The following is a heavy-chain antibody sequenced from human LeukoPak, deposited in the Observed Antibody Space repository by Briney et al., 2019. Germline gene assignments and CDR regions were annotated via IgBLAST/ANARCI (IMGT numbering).Heavy chain of an antibody. Sequence: SGTLSLTCAVSGGSISSSNWWSWVRQPPGKGLEWIGEIYHRGSTNNNPSLKSRVTISVDTSKNQFSLKLSSVTAADTAVYYCARTSTIFGVVIQDYYMDVWGKGTTVTVSS. CDR3: ARTSTIFGVVIQDYYMDV. CDR1: GGSISSSNW. CDR2: IYHRGST. D-gene: IGHD3-3*01. V-gene: IGHV4-4*02. J-gene: IGHJ6*03.